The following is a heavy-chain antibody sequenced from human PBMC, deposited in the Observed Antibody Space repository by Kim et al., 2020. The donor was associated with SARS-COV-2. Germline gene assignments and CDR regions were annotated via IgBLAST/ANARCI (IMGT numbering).Heavy chain of an antibody. J-gene: IGHJ4*02. Sequence: SETLSLTCTVSGDSISRSTSFWGWVRQTPGRALEWIALVYSDGRNHYNPSLKSRVTISVDTSKNQFSLEMRSMTAADTATYFCGRQRKIEFGDFEPFDFWGRGALVAVS. CDR3: GRQRKIEFGDFEPFDF. V-gene: IGHV4-39*01. CDR1: GDSISRSTSF. D-gene: IGHD4-17*01. CDR2: VYSDGRN.